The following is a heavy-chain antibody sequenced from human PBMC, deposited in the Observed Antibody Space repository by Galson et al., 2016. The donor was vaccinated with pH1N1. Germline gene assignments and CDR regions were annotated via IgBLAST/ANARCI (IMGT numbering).Heavy chain of an antibody. V-gene: IGHV1-18*01. J-gene: IGHJ4*02. CDR2: ISAYTGNT. CDR3: ARTPWFGGVRLFDY. Sequence: SVKVSCKASGGTFGSYGINCVRQAPGQGLELMGWISAYTGNTNYEQKLQGRVTMTTDTSTSTAYMELRSLRPDDTAVYYCARTPWFGGVRLFDYWGQGTLVTVSS. CDR1: GGTFGSYG. D-gene: IGHD3-16*01.